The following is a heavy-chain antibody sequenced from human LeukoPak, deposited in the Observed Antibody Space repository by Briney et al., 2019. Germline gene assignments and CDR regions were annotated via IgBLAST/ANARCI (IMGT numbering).Heavy chain of an antibody. Sequence: PSETLSLTCAVYGGSFSGYYWSWIRQPPGKGLEWIGEINHSGSTNYNPSLKSRVTMSVDTSKNQFSLKLSSVTAADTAVYYCARGYCSSTSCYISWFDPWGQGTLVTVSS. CDR1: GGSFSGYY. CDR3: ARGYCSSTSCYISWFDP. V-gene: IGHV4-34*01. J-gene: IGHJ5*02. CDR2: INHSGST. D-gene: IGHD2-2*02.